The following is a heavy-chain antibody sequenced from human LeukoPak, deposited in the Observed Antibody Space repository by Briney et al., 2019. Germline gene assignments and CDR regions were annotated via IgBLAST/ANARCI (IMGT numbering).Heavy chain of an antibody. D-gene: IGHD3-3*01. CDR3: ARDSRITIFGVAYDYYYYGMDV. V-gene: IGHV4-59*01. CDR1: GGSISSYY. Sequence: SETLSLTCTVSGGSISSYYWSWVRQPPGKGLEWIGYIYYSGSTNYNPSLKSRVTISVDTSKNQFSLKLSSVTAADTAVYYCARDSRITIFGVAYDYYYYGMDVWGQGTTVTVSS. J-gene: IGHJ6*02. CDR2: IYYSGST.